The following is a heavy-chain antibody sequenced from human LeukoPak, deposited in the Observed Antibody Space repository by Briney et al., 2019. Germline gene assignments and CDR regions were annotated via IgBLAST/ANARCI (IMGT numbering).Heavy chain of an antibody. Sequence: SETLSLTCTVSGGSISSYYWSWIRQPPGKGLEWIGYIYYSGSTNYNPSLKSRVTISVDTSKNQLSLKLSSVAAADTAVYYCARDRGSGGGFDYWGQGTLVTVSS. CDR3: ARDRGSGGGFDY. D-gene: IGHD2-15*01. CDR2: IYYSGST. V-gene: IGHV4-59*01. CDR1: GGSISSYY. J-gene: IGHJ4*02.